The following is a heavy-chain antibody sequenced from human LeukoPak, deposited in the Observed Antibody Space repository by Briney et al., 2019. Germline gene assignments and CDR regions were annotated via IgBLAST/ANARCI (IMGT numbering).Heavy chain of an antibody. Sequence: GGSLRLSCAASGFTFSSYGMHWIRQAPGKGLEWVAVIWSDSSHKYYVDSMKGRCTISRDNSKNMVYLQMNSLRVEDTAVYYSASAAGAFDMWGQGTLVTVSS. V-gene: IGHV3-33*01. J-gene: IGHJ3*02. CDR1: GFTFSSYG. CDR2: IWSDSSHK. CDR3: ASAAGAFDM. D-gene: IGHD6-13*01.